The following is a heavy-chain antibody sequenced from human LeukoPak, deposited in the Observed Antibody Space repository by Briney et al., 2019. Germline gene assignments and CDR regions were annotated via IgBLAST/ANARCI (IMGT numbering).Heavy chain of an antibody. CDR1: EFSVGSNY. CDR3: AKALYDSPLAGDS. CDR2: IYSGGST. J-gene: IGHJ4*02. V-gene: IGHV3-53*01. D-gene: IGHD3-22*01. Sequence: GGSLRLSCAASEFSVGSNYMTWVRQAPGKGLEWVSLIYSGGSTYYADSVKGRFTISRDNSNNMLFLQMNSLRVEDTAIYYCAKALYDSPLAGDSWGQGTLVIVSS.